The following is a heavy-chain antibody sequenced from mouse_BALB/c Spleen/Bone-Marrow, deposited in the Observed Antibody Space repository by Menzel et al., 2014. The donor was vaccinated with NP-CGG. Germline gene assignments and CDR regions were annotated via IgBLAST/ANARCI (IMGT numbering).Heavy chain of an antibody. CDR2: IDPSDSET. CDR3: APHYYGYAWFAY. J-gene: IGHJ3*01. Sequence: LQESGPQLVRPGASVKISCRASGYSISSYWMHWVKQRPGQGLEWIGMIDPSDSETRLNQKFKDKTTLTVDKSSSTAYMQLNSPTSEDSAVYYCAPHYYGYAWFAYWGQGTLVTVSA. CDR1: GYSISSYW. D-gene: IGHD1-2*01. V-gene: IGHV1-74*04.